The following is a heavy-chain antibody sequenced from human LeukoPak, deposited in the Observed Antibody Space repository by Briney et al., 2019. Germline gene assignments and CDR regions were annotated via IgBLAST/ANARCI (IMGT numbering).Heavy chain of an antibody. CDR1: GFTFSSYA. CDR2: ISGSGGST. J-gene: IGHJ6*02. Sequence: GGSLRLSCAASGFTFSSYAMSWVRQAPGEGLEWVSAISGSGGSTYYADSVKGRFTISRDNSKNTLYVQMNSLRAEDSAVYYCARGANGGNSGYYYYGMDVWGQGTTVTVSS. CDR3: ARGANGGNSGYYYYGMDV. V-gene: IGHV3-23*01. D-gene: IGHD4-23*01.